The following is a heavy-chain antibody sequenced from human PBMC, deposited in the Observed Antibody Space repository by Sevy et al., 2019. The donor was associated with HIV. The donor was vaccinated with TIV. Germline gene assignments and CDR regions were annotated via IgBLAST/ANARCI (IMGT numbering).Heavy chain of an antibody. Sequence: GGSLRLACAASGFTFSYSGMHWVRRAPGKGLEWVAFIQFDGSSQDYADSVKGRFTILRDNSKKTLYLQMNSLTTDDTAVYYCAKNTAAVGVGGFDYWGQGALVTVSS. D-gene: IGHD2-8*01. V-gene: IGHV3-30*02. CDR3: AKNTAAVGVGGFDY. J-gene: IGHJ4*02. CDR2: IQFDGSSQ. CDR1: GFTFSYSG.